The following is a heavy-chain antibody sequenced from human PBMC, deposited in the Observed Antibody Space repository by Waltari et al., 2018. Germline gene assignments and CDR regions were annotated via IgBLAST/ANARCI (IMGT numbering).Heavy chain of an antibody. CDR2: IFPIFGPA. J-gene: IGHJ6*02. CDR1: GGTFSPYA. V-gene: IGHV1-69*01. Sequence: QVQLVQSGAEVKKPGSSVNVSCKASGGTFSPYAITWVRQAPGLGLEWMGGIFPIFGPATYAQKFQGRVTITADESTNTAYMELSSLRSEDTAVYYCVRAGGNPEVGGNGMDVWGQGTTVTVSS. CDR3: VRAGGNPEVGGNGMDV. D-gene: IGHD2-15*01.